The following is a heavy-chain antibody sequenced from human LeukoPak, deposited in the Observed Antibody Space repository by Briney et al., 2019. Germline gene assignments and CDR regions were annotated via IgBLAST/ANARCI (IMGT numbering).Heavy chain of an antibody. Sequence: PSETLSLTCTVSGGSISSNYWGWIRQPPGRGLEWIGYIYYSRSTNYNSSLKSRVTMSLDTSKNQVSLRLSSVTAADTAVYYCARGGYYGSGNDFRFDPWGQGTLVTVSS. CDR2: IYYSRST. D-gene: IGHD3-10*01. CDR1: GGSISSNY. V-gene: IGHV4-59*01. J-gene: IGHJ5*02. CDR3: ARGGYYGSGNDFRFDP.